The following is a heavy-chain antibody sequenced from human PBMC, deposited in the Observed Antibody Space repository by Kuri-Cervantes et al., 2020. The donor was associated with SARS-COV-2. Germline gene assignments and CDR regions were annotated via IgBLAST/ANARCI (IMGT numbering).Heavy chain of an antibody. V-gene: IGHV4-4*02. CDR2: IHRTGTT. J-gene: IGHJ4*02. CDR3: AFNYGTGSYFY. CDR1: GGSISGSNW. D-gene: IGHD3-10*01. Sequence: SETLSLTCAVSGGSISGSNWWSWVRQPPGKGLEWIGEIHRTGTTNYNPPLESRVTISVDRSKNQFSLTLRSVTAADTAVYYCAFNYGTGSYFYWGQGTLVTVSS.